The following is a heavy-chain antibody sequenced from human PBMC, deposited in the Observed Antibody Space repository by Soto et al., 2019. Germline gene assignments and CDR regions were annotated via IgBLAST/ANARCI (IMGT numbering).Heavy chain of an antibody. D-gene: IGHD5-18*01. J-gene: IGHJ4*02. V-gene: IGHV5-51*01. Sequence: HGESLKISCKGSGYSFTSYWIGWVRQMPGKGLEWMGIIYPGDSDTRYSPSFQGQVTFSADKSISTAYLQWSSLRASDTAMYFCARGLYTYGLDYWGQGTLVTVSS. CDR3: ARGLYTYGLDY. CDR2: IYPGDSDT. CDR1: GYSFTSYW.